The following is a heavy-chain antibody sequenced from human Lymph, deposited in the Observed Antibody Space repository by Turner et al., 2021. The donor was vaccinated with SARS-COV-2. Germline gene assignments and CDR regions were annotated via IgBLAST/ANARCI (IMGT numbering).Heavy chain of an antibody. CDR1: RHIFTGYY. V-gene: IGHV1-2*02. CDR2: INPNSGGT. Sequence: QVQLVQSGAEVKRPGASVKVSCKASRHIFTGYYMHWVRQAPGQGLEWMGWINPNSGGTNYAQKFQGRVTMTRDTSISTAYMEVSRLRSDDTAVYYCARDTRGDYSYYYDGMDVWGQGTTVTVSS. D-gene: IGHD4-17*01. CDR3: ARDTRGDYSYYYDGMDV. J-gene: IGHJ6*02.